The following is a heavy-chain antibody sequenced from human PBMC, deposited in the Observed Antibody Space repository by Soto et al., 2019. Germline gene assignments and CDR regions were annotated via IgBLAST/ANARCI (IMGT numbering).Heavy chain of an antibody. D-gene: IGHD3-22*01. V-gene: IGHV1-69*13. J-gene: IGHJ3*02. CDR3: ASSKTYYYDSSGFPAQAFDI. CDR2: IIPIFGTA. Sequence: GASVKVSCKASGGTFSSYAISWVRQAPGQGLEWMGGIIPIFGTANYAQKFQGRVTITADESTSTAYMELSSLRSEDTAVYYCASSKTYYYDSSGFPAQAFDIWGQGTMVTVSS. CDR1: GGTFSSYA.